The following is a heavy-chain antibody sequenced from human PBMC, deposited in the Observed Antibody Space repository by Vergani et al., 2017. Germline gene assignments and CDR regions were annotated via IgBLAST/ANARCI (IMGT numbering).Heavy chain of an antibody. CDR1: GFTFSSYA. CDR2: ISGSGGRT. J-gene: IGHJ4*01. Sequence: EVQLLESGGGLVQPGGSLRLSCEASGFTFSSYAMSWVRQAPGKGLEWVSAISGSGGRTYYADSVKGRFTISRYNSKNTLYLQMNSLRAEDTAIYYCANDYSGWYYYVSSGYSLDCWGQGSLVTVSS. CDR3: ANDYSGWYYYVSSGYSLDC. V-gene: IGHV3-23*01. D-gene: IGHD3-22*01.